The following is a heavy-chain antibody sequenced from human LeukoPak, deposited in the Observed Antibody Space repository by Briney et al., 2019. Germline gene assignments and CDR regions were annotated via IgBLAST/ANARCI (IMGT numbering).Heavy chain of an antibody. CDR3: AKDRPGGHYFDY. CDR2: ISWNSGSI. V-gene: IGHV3-9*01. CDR1: GFTFDDYA. Sequence: GGSLRLSCAASGFTFDDYAMHWVRQAPGKGLEWVSGISWNSGSIGYADSVKGRFTISRDNAKNSLYLQMNSLRAEDTALYYCAKDRPGGHYFDYWGQGTLVTVSS. D-gene: IGHD3-16*01. J-gene: IGHJ4*02.